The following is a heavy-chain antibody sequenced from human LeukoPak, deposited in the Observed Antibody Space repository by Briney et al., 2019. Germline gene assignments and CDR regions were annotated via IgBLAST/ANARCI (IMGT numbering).Heavy chain of an antibody. Sequence: PGGSLRLSCTASGFTFSDYGMSWVRQAPGEGLEWVSSINNIGVNTHYSESVKGRFTISRDNSKNTLYLQMNGLRAEDTAVYYCAKDRVPAAGFDPWGQGTLVTVSS. J-gene: IGHJ5*02. V-gene: IGHV3-23*01. D-gene: IGHD2-2*01. CDR3: AKDRVPAAGFDP. CDR2: INNIGVNT. CDR1: GFTFSDYG.